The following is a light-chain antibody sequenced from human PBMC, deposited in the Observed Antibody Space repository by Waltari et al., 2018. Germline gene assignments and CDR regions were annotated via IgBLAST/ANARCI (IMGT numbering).Light chain of an antibody. J-gene: IGLJ2*01. V-gene: IGLV3-1*01. Sequence: SYDLTQPPSLSVSPGQTATITCTGHKLGNRYACWFQQKAGQSPVLIIAQNNKRPSGIPERFSGANSGDTATLTISDTQTMDEADYYCQAWDRSTAVFGGGTKLAVL. CDR1: KLGNRY. CDR2: QNN. CDR3: QAWDRSTAV.